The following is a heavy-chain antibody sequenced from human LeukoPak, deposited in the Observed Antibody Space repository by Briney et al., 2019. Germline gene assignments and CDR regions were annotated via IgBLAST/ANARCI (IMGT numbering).Heavy chain of an antibody. Sequence: WASVKVSCKASGYTFTSYGISWVRQAPGQGLEWMGWISAYNGDTNYAQKLQGRVTMTTDTSTSTAYMELRSLRSDDTAVYYCASGRYCSGGSCYSDYWGQGTLVTVSS. CDR2: ISAYNGDT. CDR1: GYTFTSYG. V-gene: IGHV1-18*01. J-gene: IGHJ4*02. D-gene: IGHD2-15*01. CDR3: ASGRYCSGGSCYSDY.